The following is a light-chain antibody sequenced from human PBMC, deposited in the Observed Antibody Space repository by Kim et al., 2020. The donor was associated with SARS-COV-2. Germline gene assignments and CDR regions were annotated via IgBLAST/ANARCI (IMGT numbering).Light chain of an antibody. CDR1: NLRSYY. Sequence: VALGQTVTITCQGDNLRSYYASWYQQKPGQAPIFVIYDETHRPSWSPDRFSGSSSGNTASLTITGAQAEYEADYYCNSRDSSGNYPFGGGTQLTVL. V-gene: IGLV3-19*01. CDR3: NSRDSSGNYP. J-gene: IGLJ2*01. CDR2: DET.